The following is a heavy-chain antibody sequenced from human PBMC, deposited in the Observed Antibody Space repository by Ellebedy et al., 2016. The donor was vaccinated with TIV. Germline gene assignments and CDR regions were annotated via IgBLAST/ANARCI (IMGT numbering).Heavy chain of an antibody. CDR3: ARAKSWLQSGAFDI. Sequence: SETLSLTCAVYGGSFSDNYWSWIRQPPGKGLEWIGEINHSGSTNYNPSLKSRVTISVDTPKNQFSLKLSSVTAADTAVYYCARAKSWLQSGAFDIWGQGTLVTVSS. V-gene: IGHV4-34*01. D-gene: IGHD5-24*01. J-gene: IGHJ3*02. CDR2: INHSGST. CDR1: GGSFSDNY.